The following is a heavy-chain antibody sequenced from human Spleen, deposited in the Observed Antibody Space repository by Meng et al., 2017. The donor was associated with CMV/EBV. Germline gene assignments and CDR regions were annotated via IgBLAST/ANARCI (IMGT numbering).Heavy chain of an antibody. Sequence: FASYWIGWVRQKPGKGLEWMGMIYPGDSDTRYSPSFQGQVTISADNSISTTYLQWRSLKASDTASYYCASLKYAPGNFDPCFFDYWGQGTLVTVSS. V-gene: IGHV5-51*01. CDR1: FASYW. D-gene: IGHD3-9*01. CDR3: ASLKYAPGNFDPCFFDY. CDR2: IYPGDSDT. J-gene: IGHJ4*02.